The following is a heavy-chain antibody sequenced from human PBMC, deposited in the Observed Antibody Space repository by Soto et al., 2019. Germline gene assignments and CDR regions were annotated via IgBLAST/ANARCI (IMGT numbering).Heavy chain of an antibody. CDR3: ARGRPTRYSSGWPLFDY. J-gene: IGHJ4*02. CDR1: GGSFSGYY. CDR2: INHSGGT. Sequence: PSETLSLTCAVYGGSFSGYYWSWIRQPPGKGLEWIGEINHSGGTNYVPSLRSRATASVDTSNNQFSLRLTSMTAADTAVYYCARGRPTRYSSGWPLFDYWGQGALVTVSS. D-gene: IGHD6-19*01. V-gene: IGHV4-34*01.